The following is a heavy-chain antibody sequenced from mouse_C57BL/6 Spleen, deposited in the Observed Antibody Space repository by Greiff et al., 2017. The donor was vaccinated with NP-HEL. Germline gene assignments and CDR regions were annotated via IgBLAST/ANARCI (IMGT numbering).Heavy chain of an antibody. V-gene: IGHV5-12*01. D-gene: IGHD2-1*01. CDR2: ISNGGGST. CDR1: GFTFSDYY. Sequence: EVKLVESGGGLVQPGGSLKLSCAASGFTFSDYYMYWVRQTPEKRLEWVAYISNGGGSTYYPDTVKGRFTISRANAKNTLYLQMSRLKSEDTAMYYCARREGNPWYFDVWGTGTTVTVSS. J-gene: IGHJ1*03. CDR3: ARREGNPWYFDV.